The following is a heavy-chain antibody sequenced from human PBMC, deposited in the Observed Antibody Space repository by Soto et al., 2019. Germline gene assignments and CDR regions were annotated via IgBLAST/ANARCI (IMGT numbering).Heavy chain of an antibody. D-gene: IGHD6-13*01. CDR2: IYYSGST. Sequence: SETLSLTCTVSGDSIGNYYWSWIRQPPGKGLEWIGYIYYSGSTNYNPSLKSRVTISVDTSKNQFSLKLNSVTAADTAVYYCARHLWVGTSWYLGAFDIWGQGTMVTVS. J-gene: IGHJ3*02. CDR3: ARHLWVGTSWYLGAFDI. V-gene: IGHV4-59*08. CDR1: GDSIGNYY.